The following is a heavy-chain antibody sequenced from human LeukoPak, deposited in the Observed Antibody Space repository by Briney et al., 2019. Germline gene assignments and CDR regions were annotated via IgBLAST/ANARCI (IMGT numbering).Heavy chain of an antibody. J-gene: IGHJ6*04. Sequence: GGSLRLSCAASGFTFSSYEMNWVRQAPGKGLEWVSYISSSGSTIYYAGPVKGRFTISRDNAKNSLYLQMNSLRAEDTAVYYCAELGITMIGGVWGKGTTVTISS. CDR2: ISSSGSTI. V-gene: IGHV3-48*03. CDR3: AELGITMIGGV. D-gene: IGHD3-10*02. CDR1: GFTFSSYE.